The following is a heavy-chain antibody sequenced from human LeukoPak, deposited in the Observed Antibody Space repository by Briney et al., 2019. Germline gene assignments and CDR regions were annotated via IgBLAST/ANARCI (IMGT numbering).Heavy chain of an antibody. J-gene: IGHJ4*02. CDR3: SRAIAARPGNDFDY. Sequence: SVNLSCNASGATFSSYAISWVRQAPGPGHEWMGGIVPIFGTANYAQKFQGRVTITADESTSTDYMELSSLRSEDTAVYYCSRAIAARPGNDFDYWGQGTLVTISS. V-gene: IGHV1-69*13. CDR1: GATFSSYA. CDR2: IVPIFGTA. D-gene: IGHD6-6*01.